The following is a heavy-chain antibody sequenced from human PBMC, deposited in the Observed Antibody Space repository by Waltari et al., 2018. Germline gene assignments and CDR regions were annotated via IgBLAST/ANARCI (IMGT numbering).Heavy chain of an antibody. V-gene: IGHV1-69*05. CDR1: GGTFSSYA. Sequence: QVQLVQSGAEVKKPGSSVKVSCKASGGTFSSYAISWVRQAPGQGLEWMGGISPIFGTANDAQKFQGRVTITTDESTSTAYMELSSLRSEDTAVYYCATSLPITMIVVVTYDYWGQGTLVTVSS. J-gene: IGHJ4*02. CDR3: ATSLPITMIVVVTYDY. D-gene: IGHD3-22*01. CDR2: ISPIFGTA.